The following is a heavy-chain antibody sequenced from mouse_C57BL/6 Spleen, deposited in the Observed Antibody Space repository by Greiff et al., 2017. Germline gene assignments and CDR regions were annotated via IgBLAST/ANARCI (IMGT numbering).Heavy chain of an antibody. Sequence: EVQLVESGAELVRPGASVKLSCTASGFNIKDDYMHWVKQRPEQGLEWIGWIDPENGDTEYASKFQGKATITADTSSNTAYLQLSSLTSEDTAVYYCTHYYGWDYWGQGTSVTVSS. J-gene: IGHJ4*01. CDR2: IDPENGDT. V-gene: IGHV14-4*01. CDR3: THYYGWDY. CDR1: GFNIKDDY.